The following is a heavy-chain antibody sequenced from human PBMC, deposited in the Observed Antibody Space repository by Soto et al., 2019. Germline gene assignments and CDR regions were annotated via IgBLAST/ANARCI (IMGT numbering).Heavy chain of an antibody. D-gene: IGHD3-9*01. Sequence: QVQLVESGGGVVQPGRSLRLSCAASGFTFSSYAMHWVRQAPGKGLEWVAVISYDGSNKYYADSVKGRFTISRDNSKNTRYLQMNSRSAEYPAVYYCARDRGRNGILTGYWRGYFDLWGRGTLVTVSS. J-gene: IGHJ2*01. CDR1: GFTFSSYA. V-gene: IGHV3-30-3*01. CDR2: ISYDGSNK. CDR3: ARDRGRNGILTGYWRGYFDL.